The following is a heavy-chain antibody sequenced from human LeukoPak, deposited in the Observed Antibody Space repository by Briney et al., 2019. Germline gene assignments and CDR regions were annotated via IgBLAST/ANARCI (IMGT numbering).Heavy chain of an antibody. J-gene: IGHJ4*02. CDR2: IKSKTDGGTT. CDR3: SPGYSSGWYLFDY. CDR1: GFTFSAYS. V-gene: IGHV3-15*01. D-gene: IGHD6-19*01. Sequence: GGSLRLSCAASGFTFSAYSMNWVRQAPGKGLEWVGRIKSKTDGGTTDYAAPVKGRFTISRDDSKNTLYLQMNSLKTEDTAVYYCSPGYSSGWYLFDYWGQGTLVTVSS.